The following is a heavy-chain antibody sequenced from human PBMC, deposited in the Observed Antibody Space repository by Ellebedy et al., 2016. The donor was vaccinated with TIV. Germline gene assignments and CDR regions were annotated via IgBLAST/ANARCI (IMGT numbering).Heavy chain of an antibody. CDR3: ARDVPDIYCTSTSCFLGYYFDS. CDR2: ISYDGSNI. Sequence: GGSLRLXXAASGFTFSGYGMHWVRQAPGKGLEWVAVISYDGSNIYYADSVKGRFAISRDNSKNTLYLQMNSLRPEDTAVYYCARDVPDIYCTSTSCFLGYYFDSWGQGTLVTVSS. J-gene: IGHJ4*02. CDR1: GFTFSGYG. D-gene: IGHD2-2*01. V-gene: IGHV3-30*03.